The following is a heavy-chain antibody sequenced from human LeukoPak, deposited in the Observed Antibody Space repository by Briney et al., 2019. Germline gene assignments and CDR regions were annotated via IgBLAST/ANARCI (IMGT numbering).Heavy chain of an antibody. Sequence: SGGSLRLSCAASGFTFSSYEMNWVRQAPGKGLEWVSYINGGGSTMNYADSVKGRFTISRDNAKNSLYLQMNSLRAEDTAVYYCARGVRIAVAGNIDYWGQGTLVTVSS. D-gene: IGHD6-19*01. CDR2: INGGGSTM. J-gene: IGHJ4*02. CDR1: GFTFSSYE. CDR3: ARGVRIAVAGNIDY. V-gene: IGHV3-48*03.